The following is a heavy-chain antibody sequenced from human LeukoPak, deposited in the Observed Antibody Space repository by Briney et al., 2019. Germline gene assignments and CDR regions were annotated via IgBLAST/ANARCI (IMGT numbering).Heavy chain of an antibody. CDR1: EFSFSSYS. D-gene: IGHD3-22*01. CDR2: MSGDGSKT. V-gene: IGHV3-30*04. J-gene: IGHJ5*02. CDR3: ARVSNYYDSSGLRPSPWLDP. Sequence: GGSLRLSCEAYEFSFSSYSMHWVRQTPDKGLDWLAVMSGDGSKTFYADSVKGRFTISRDNSKNTLYLQMTSLRAEDTAVYYCARVSNYYDSSGLRPSPWLDPWGQGTLVTVSS.